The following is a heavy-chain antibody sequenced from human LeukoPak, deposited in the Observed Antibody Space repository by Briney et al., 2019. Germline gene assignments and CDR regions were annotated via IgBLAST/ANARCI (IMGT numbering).Heavy chain of an antibody. J-gene: IGHJ6*02. V-gene: IGHV1-8*01. CDR3: ARGHRKSSSGYYPDV. D-gene: IGHD3-22*01. CDR1: GYTFTTYD. CDR2: MNPNSGNT. Sequence: ASVKVSCKASGYTFTTYDIHWVRQATGQGLEWMGWMNPNSGNTGYAQKFEGRVTMTTNTSISTAYMELSSLRSEDTAVYYCARGHRKSSSGYYPDVWGQGTTVTVSS.